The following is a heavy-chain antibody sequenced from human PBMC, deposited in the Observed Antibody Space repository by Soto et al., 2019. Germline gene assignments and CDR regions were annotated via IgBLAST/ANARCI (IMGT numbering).Heavy chain of an antibody. D-gene: IGHD3-3*01. J-gene: IGHJ6*02. CDR1: GFTFSSYS. CDR3: ARAVFWSGRHYYYYGMDV. CDR2: ISSSSSTI. V-gene: IGHV3-48*02. Sequence: GGSLRLSCAASGFTFSSYSMNWVRQAPGKGLEWVSYISSSSSTIYYADSVKGRFTISRDNAKNSLYLQMNSLRDEDTAVYYCARAVFWSGRHYYYYGMDVWGQGTTVTVSS.